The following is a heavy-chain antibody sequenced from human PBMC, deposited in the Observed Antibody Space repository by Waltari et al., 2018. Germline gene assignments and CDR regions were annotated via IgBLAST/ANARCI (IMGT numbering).Heavy chain of an antibody. CDR1: GFTFTTYT. CDR3: ARERNYYYFDY. D-gene: IGHD3-10*01. V-gene: IGHV3-64*01. CDR2: ITGSGGTT. Sequence: EVQLVESGGGLVQPGGSLRLSCAASGFTFTTYTIHWVRQAPGKGLEYVSAITGSGGTTYYANFVKGRFTISRDNSKNTVYLQMDSLRAEDMAVYYCARERNYYYFDYWGQGTLVIVSS. J-gene: IGHJ4*02.